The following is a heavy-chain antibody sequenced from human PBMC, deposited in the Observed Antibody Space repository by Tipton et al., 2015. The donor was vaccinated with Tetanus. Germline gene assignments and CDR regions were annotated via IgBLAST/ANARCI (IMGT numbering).Heavy chain of an antibody. CDR2: IYYSGSA. J-gene: IGHJ3*02. D-gene: IGHD3-16*01. Sequence: TLSLTCTVSGGSISSYYWGWIRQAPGKGLEWIGSIYYSGSAYYNPSLRSRVTISVDTSNNLFSLKLTSVTTADTAVYYCARSGGRRYAFDIWSQGTMVTVSS. V-gene: IGHV4-39*07. CDR3: ARSGGRRYAFDI. CDR1: GGSISSYY.